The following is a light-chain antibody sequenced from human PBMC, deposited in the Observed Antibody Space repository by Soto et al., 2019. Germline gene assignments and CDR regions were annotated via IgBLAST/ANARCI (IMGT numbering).Light chain of an antibody. Sequence: DIVLTQSTLSLPVTPGEPATLSCRASQSITNNLAWYQQKPGQAPRLLIYGASTRATGFPARFSGSGSGTEFTLTISSLQSEDFAVYYCQQYNNWPPTWTFGQGTKVDI. J-gene: IGKJ1*01. V-gene: IGKV3-15*01. CDR2: GAS. CDR3: QQYNNWPPTWT. CDR1: QSITNN.